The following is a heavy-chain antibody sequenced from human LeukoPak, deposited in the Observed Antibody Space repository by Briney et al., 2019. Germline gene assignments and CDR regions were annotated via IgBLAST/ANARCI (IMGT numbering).Heavy chain of an antibody. V-gene: IGHV3-30*18. CDR3: AKDGGYCSGGSCYSAFDY. J-gene: IGHJ4*02. D-gene: IGHD2-15*01. CDR1: GFTFSSYG. CDR2: ISYDGSNK. Sequence: GGSLRLSCAASGFTFSSYGMHWVRQAPGKGLEWVAVISYDGSNKYYADSVKGRFTISRDNSKNTLYLQMNSLRAEDTAVYYCAKDGGYCSGGSCYSAFDYWGQGTLVIVSS.